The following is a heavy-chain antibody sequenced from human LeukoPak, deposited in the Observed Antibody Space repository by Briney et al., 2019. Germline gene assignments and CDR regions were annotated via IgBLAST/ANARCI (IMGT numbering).Heavy chain of an antibody. V-gene: IGHV1-69*04. CDR2: IIPIFGIA. Sequence: GASVKVSCKASGGTFSSYATSWVRQAPGQGLEWMGRIIPIFGIANYAQKFQGRVTITADKSTSTAYMELSSLRSEDTAVYYCARAGSSLVWFDPWGQGTLVTVSS. D-gene: IGHD6-6*01. CDR1: GGTFSSYA. CDR3: ARAGSSLVWFDP. J-gene: IGHJ5*02.